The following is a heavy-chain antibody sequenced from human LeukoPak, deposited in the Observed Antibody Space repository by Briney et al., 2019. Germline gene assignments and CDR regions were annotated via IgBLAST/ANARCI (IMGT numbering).Heavy chain of an antibody. CDR1: GYTFTSYD. D-gene: IGHD6-6*01. CDR3: AKDLGSSSRGSFDY. Sequence: ASVKVSCKASGYTFTSYDINWVRQATGQGLEWMGWMNPNSGNTGYAQKFQGRVTITRNTSISTAYMELSSLRAEDTAVYYCAKDLGSSSRGSFDYWGQGTLVTVSS. J-gene: IGHJ4*02. CDR2: MNPNSGNT. V-gene: IGHV1-8*03.